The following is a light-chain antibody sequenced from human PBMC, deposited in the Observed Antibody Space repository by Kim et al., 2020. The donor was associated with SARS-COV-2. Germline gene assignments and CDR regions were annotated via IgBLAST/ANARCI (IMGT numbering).Light chain of an antibody. CDR1: QGISNS. V-gene: IGKV1-27*01. CDR3: QRYNGAPRT. CDR2: AAS. Sequence: DIQMTQSPSSLSASVGDRVTITCRASQGISNSLAWYQQKPGKVPRLLIYAASTLQSGVPSRFSGSGSGTDFTHTITSLQSEDVATYDCQRYNGAPRTFGQGTKVEIK. J-gene: IGKJ1*01.